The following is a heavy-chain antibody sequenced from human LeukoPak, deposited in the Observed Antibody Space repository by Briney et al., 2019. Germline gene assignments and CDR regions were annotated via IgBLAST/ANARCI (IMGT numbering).Heavy chain of an antibody. Sequence: GGSPRLSCAASGFTFDDYAMHWVRQAPGKGLEWVSGISWNSGSIGYADSVKGRFTISRDNAKNSLYLQMNSLRAEDTALYYCAKDSTGYSSGWFDYWGQGTLVTVSS. CDR2: ISWNSGSI. V-gene: IGHV3-9*01. D-gene: IGHD6-19*01. CDR3: AKDSTGYSSGWFDY. J-gene: IGHJ4*02. CDR1: GFTFDDYA.